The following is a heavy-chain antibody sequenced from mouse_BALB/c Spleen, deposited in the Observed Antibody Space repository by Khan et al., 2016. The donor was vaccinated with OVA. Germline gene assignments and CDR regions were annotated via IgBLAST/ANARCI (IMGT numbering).Heavy chain of an antibody. D-gene: IGHD2-14*01. J-gene: IGHJ3*01. CDR2: ISYSGST. CDR3: ARSGYEAWFAY. V-gene: IGHV3-2*02. Sequence: EVQLQESGPGLVKPSQSLSLTCTVTGYSITSDYAWNWIRQFPRNKLEWMGYISYSGSTSYNPSLKSRISITRDTSKNTFFLQLNSVTTEDTATYFCARSGYEAWFAYWGQGTLVTVSA. CDR1: GYSITSDYA.